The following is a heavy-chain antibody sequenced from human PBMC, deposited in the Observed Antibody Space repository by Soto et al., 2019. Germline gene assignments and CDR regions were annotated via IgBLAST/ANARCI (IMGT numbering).Heavy chain of an antibody. Sequence: GGSLKLSCAASGFTFSDYYMSWIRQAPGKGLEWVSYISSSGSTIYYADSVKGRFTISRDNAKNSLYLQMNSLRAEDTAVYYCARGRQSEYQLPYFDNWGQGTLVTVSS. V-gene: IGHV3-11*01. CDR1: GFTFSDYY. J-gene: IGHJ4*02. CDR3: ARGRQSEYQLPYFDN. CDR2: ISSSGSTI. D-gene: IGHD2-2*01.